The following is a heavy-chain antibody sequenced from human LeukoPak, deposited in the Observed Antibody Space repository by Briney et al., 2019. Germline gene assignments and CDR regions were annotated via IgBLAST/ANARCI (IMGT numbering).Heavy chain of an antibody. CDR3: ARAKYYYYYYMDV. J-gene: IGHJ6*03. CDR1: SGSINSSNW. Sequence: SETLSLTCAVSSGSINSSNWWSWVRQPPGKGLEWSGEIYPSGSTNYNPSLKRRVTMSVDESKNEFSLKLTSVTAADTAVYYCARAKYYYYYYMDVWGKGTTVTISS. V-gene: IGHV4-4*02. CDR2: IYPSGST.